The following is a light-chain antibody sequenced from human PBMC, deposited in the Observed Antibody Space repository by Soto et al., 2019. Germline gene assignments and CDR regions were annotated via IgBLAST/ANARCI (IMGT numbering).Light chain of an antibody. J-gene: IGLJ2*01. Sequence: QSVLTQPPSASGSPGQSVTISCTGTSSDVGGNNYVSWYQQHPGKAPKLMIYEVTKRPSRVPDRFSGSKSGNTASLTVSGLQAEDEADYYCSSYAGSSNYVVFGGGTKLTVL. V-gene: IGLV2-8*01. CDR3: SSYAGSSNYVV. CDR1: SSDVGGNNY. CDR2: EVT.